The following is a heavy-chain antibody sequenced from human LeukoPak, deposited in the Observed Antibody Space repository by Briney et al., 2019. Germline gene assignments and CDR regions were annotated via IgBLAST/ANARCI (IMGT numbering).Heavy chain of an antibody. J-gene: IGHJ4*02. Sequence: GGSLRLSCAASGFTFSGYAMNWVRQAPGKGLEWVSAISGSGGSTYYADSVKGRFTISRDNSKNTLYLQMNSLRAEDTAVYYCAKDRLELSYFDYWGQGTLVTVSS. CDR2: ISGSGGST. CDR3: AKDRLELSYFDY. V-gene: IGHV3-23*01. CDR1: GFTFSGYA. D-gene: IGHD1-7*01.